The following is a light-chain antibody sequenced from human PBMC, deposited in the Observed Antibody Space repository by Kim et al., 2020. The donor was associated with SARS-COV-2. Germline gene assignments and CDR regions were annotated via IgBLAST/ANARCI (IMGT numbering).Light chain of an antibody. CDR3: QAWDSSTAV. CDR1: KLGDKY. V-gene: IGLV3-1*01. J-gene: IGLJ7*01. CDR2: QDS. Sequence: VSPGQTASITCSGDKLGDKYACWYQQKPGQSPVLVIYQDSRRPSGIPERFSGSNSGNTATLTISGTQAMDEADYYCQAWDSSTAVFGGGTQLTVL.